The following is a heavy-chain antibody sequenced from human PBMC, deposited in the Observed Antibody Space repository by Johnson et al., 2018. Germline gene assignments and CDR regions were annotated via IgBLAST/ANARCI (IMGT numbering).Heavy chain of an antibody. Sequence: EVQLVESGGGLVKPGGSLRLSCAASGFTFSSYSMNWVRQAPGKGLEWVSSISSSSSYIYYADSVKGRFTISRDNAKNSLYLQMNSLRAEDTAVYYCAGDYYDSSGYPEYIQHWGQGTLVNVSS. CDR3: AGDYYDSSGYPEYIQH. V-gene: IGHV3-21*01. CDR1: GFTFSSYS. J-gene: IGHJ1*01. CDR2: ISSSSSYI. D-gene: IGHD3-22*01.